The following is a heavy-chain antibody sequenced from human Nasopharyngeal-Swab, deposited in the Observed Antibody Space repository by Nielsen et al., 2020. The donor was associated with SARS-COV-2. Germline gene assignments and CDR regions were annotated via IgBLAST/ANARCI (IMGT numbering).Heavy chain of an antibody. Sequence: GASLKISCAASGFTFSMYWMSWVRQAPGMGLEWLANIKQDGSEKYYVDSVKGRFTISRDNAKNSLYLQMNSLRAEDTALYYCAKGQGGLYYDILTGYPYWGQGTLVTVSS. CDR2: IKQDGSEK. D-gene: IGHD3-9*01. CDR1: GFTFSMYW. V-gene: IGHV3-7*03. CDR3: AKGQGGLYYDILTGYPY. J-gene: IGHJ4*02.